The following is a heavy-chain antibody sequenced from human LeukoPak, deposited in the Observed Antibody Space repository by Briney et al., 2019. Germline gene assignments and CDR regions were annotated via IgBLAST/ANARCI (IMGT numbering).Heavy chain of an antibody. V-gene: IGHV1-18*01. D-gene: IGHD2-21*01. CDR3: ASSIVVEAYYYGMDV. J-gene: IGHJ6*02. CDR1: GYTFTSYG. CDR2: ISAYNGNT. Sequence: ASVKVSCKASGYTFTSYGISWVRQAPGQGLEWIGWISAYNGNTNYAQKLQGRVTMTTDTSTSTAYMELRSLRSDDTAVYYCASSIVVEAYYYGMDVWGQGTTVTVSS.